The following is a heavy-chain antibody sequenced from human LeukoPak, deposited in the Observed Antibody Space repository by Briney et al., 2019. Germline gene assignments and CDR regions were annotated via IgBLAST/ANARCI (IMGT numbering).Heavy chain of an antibody. CDR3: AKTYHYDYDAFDI. J-gene: IGHJ3*02. CDR1: GFTFTTHA. D-gene: IGHD3-22*01. Sequence: GGSLRLSCAASGFTFTTHAMHWVRQAPGMGLEWVAFIWFDGSNKYYADSVKGRFTISRDNSKNTLYLQMNSLRAEDTAVYYCAKTYHYDYDAFDIWGQGTMVTVSS. CDR2: IWFDGSNK. V-gene: IGHV3-30*02.